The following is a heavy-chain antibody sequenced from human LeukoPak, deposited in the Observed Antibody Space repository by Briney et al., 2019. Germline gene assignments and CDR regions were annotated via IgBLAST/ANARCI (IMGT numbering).Heavy chain of an antibody. J-gene: IGHJ6*03. CDR1: GGSISSYY. CDR3: ARAITELGFTYYYYYYMDV. D-gene: IGHD3-10*01. V-gene: IGHV4-59*01. Sequence: SETLSLTCTVSGGSISSYYWSWIRQPPGKGLEWIGYIYYSGGTNYNPSLKSRVTISVDTSKNQFSLKLSSVTAADTAVYYCARAITELGFTYYYYYYMDVWGKGTTVTISS. CDR2: IYYSGGT.